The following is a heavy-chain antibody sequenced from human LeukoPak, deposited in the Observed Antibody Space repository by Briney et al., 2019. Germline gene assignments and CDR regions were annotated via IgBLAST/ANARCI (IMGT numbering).Heavy chain of an antibody. CDR1: GYSISSGYY. D-gene: IGHD3-22*01. CDR3: ASPRGDDSGGYHTWYFHH. CDR2: SGST. V-gene: IGHV4-38-2*02. Sequence: PSETLSLTCTVSGYSISSGYYWGWIRQPPGKGLEWIGSGSTYYNPSLKSRVTISVDTSKNQFSLKLSSVTAADTAVYFCASPRGDDSGGYHTWYFHHWGQGILVTVSS. J-gene: IGHJ1*01.